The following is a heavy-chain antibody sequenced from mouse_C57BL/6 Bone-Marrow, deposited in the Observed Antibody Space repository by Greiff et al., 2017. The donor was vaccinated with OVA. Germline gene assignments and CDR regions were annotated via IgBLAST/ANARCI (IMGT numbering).Heavy chain of an antibody. Sequence: VQLQQSGPVLVKPGASVKMSCKASGYTFTDYYMNWVKQRLGKSLDWIGVINPYNGGTSYNQKFRGKATLPVDKSSSTAYMELNSVTSEDSAVYYCARRDWFAYWGQGTLVTVSA. V-gene: IGHV1-19*01. CDR3: ARRDWFAY. CDR1: GYTFTDYY. CDR2: INPYNGGT. J-gene: IGHJ3*01.